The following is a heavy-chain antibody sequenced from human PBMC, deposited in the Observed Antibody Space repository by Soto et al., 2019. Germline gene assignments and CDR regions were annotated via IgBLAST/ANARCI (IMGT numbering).Heavy chain of an antibody. Sequence: QVQLVESGGGVVQPGRSLRLSCAASGFTFSSYGMHWVRQAPGKGLEWVAVISYDGSNKYYADSVKGRFTISRDNSKNTLYLQMNSLGAEDTAVYYCAKSSVGSYIPESVGYSSGWLDYWGQGTLVTVSS. CDR3: AKSSVGSYIPESVGYSSGWLDY. J-gene: IGHJ4*02. V-gene: IGHV3-30*18. CDR1: GFTFSSYG. D-gene: IGHD6-19*01. CDR2: ISYDGSNK.